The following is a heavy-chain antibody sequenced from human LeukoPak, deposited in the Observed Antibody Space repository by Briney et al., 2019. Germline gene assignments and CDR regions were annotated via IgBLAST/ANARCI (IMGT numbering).Heavy chain of an antibody. J-gene: IGHJ6*03. V-gene: IGHV4-39*07. CDR1: GGSISSSSYY. CDR3: ARGSVAGTGDYYYYMDV. CDR2: IYYRGST. D-gene: IGHD6-19*01. Sequence: PSETLSLTCTVSGGSISSSSYYWGWIRQPPGKGLEWIGSIYYRGSTYYNPSLKSRVTISLDTSKDQFSLKLSSVTAADTAVYYCARGSVAGTGDYYYYMDVWGKGTTVTISS.